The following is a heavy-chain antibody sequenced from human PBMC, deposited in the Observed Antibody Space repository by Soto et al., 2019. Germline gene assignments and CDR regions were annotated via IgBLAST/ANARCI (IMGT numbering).Heavy chain of an antibody. D-gene: IGHD3-10*01. CDR1: GAPITTTKW. CDR3: ATQTLSSAGGV. Sequence: QVQLQESGPGLVKPSETLSLTCTVSGAPITTTKWWAWVRLPPGKGLEWIGELSPGHERSSNPSPEXXFTLPLDKSTTQSSLKLTSVTAAVTAIYYCATQTLSSAGGVWGRGTSVTVSS. V-gene: IGHV4-4*02. CDR2: LSPGHER. J-gene: IGHJ6*02.